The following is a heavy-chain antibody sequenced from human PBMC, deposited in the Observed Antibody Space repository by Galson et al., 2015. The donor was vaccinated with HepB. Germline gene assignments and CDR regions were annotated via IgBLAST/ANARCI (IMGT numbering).Heavy chain of an antibody. CDR3: ARDPKWDQRFLDV. V-gene: IGHV4-30-4*07. J-gene: IGHJ3*01. CDR1: GGSLTSDGYS. CDR2: ILYTGST. D-gene: IGHD1-26*01. Sequence: SLTCTVSGGSLTSDGYSWSWIRQPPGKGLEWLGYILYTGSTSYNPSLKSRLSLSVDTSKNQFSVKLTSVTAADTAVYYCARDPKWDQRFLDVWGQGTMVTVSS.